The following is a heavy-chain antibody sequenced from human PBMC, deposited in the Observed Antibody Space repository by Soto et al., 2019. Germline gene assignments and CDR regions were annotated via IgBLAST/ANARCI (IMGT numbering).Heavy chain of an antibody. V-gene: IGHV4-39*01. CDR1: GGSISSSSYY. D-gene: IGHD6-6*01. Sequence: SETLSVTCTVSGGSISSSSYYWGWIRQPPGKGLEWIGSIYYSGSTYYNPSLKSRVTISVDTSKNQFSLKLSSVTAADTAVYYCASGTARSNYYYYGMDVWGQGTTVTVSS. CDR2: IYYSGST. J-gene: IGHJ6*02. CDR3: ASGTARSNYYYYGMDV.